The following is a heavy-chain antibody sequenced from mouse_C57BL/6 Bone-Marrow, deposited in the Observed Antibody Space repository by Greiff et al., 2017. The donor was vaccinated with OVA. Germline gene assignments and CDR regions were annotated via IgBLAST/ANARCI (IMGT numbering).Heavy chain of an antibody. J-gene: IGHJ1*03. CDR1: GYTFTDYY. V-gene: IGHV1-19*01. CDR3: ARRIYYYDYWYIDV. CDR2: INPYNGGT. D-gene: IGHD1-1*01. Sequence: VQLKESGPVLVKPGASVKMSCKASGYTFTDYYMNWVKQSHGKSLEWIGVINPYNGGTSYNQKFKGKATLTVDKSSSTAYMELNSLTSEDSADYYCARRIYYYDYWYIDVWGKGTTVTVSS.